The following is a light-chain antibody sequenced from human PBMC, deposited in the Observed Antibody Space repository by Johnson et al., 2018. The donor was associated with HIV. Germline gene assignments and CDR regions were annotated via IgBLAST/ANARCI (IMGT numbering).Light chain of an antibody. Sequence: QSVLTQPPSVSAAPGQNVTISCSGSSSNIGNNYISWYQQLPGTAPKLLIYETTKRPSGIPDRFSGSRSGTSATLGITGLQTGDEADYYCGTWDSSLSAGGVFGTWTKVTVL. CDR3: GTWDSSLSAGGV. V-gene: IGLV1-51*02. CDR2: ETT. J-gene: IGLJ1*01. CDR1: SSNIGNNY.